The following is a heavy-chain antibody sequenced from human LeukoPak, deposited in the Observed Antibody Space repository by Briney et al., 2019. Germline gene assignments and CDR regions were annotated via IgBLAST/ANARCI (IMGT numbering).Heavy chain of an antibody. CDR1: GGSFSGYY. Sequence: NASETLSLTCAVYGGSFSGYYWSWIRQPPGKGLEWIGEINHSGSTNYNPSLKSRVTISVDTSKNQFSLKLSSVTAADTAVYYCARGMYYYYHYMDVWGKGTTVTVSS. V-gene: IGHV4-34*01. CDR2: INHSGST. J-gene: IGHJ6*03. CDR3: ARGMYYYYHYMDV.